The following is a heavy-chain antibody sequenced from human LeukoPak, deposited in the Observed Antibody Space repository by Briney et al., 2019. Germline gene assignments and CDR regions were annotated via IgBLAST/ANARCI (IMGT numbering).Heavy chain of an antibody. CDR1: GFTFINYA. J-gene: IGHJ4*02. D-gene: IGHD3-16*02. Sequence: PGGSLRLSCAASGFTFINYAMTWVRQAPGKGPEWVSAISGSGGSTYYADSVKGRFTISRDNSKNTLYLQMNSLRAEDTAVYYCAKSTQLRGGIATDFDSWGQGTLVTVSS. CDR2: ISGSGGST. CDR3: AKSTQLRGGIATDFDS. V-gene: IGHV3-23*01.